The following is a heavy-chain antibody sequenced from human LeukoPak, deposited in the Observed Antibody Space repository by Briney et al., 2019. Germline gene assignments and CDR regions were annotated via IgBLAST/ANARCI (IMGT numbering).Heavy chain of an antibody. CDR3: ARDRERWRFGEFDY. V-gene: IGHV3-21*01. Sequence: GGSLRLSCAASGFTFSSYSMNWVRQAPGKGLEWVSSISSSSSYIYYADSVKGRFTISRDNAKNSLYLQMNSLRAEDTAVYYCARDRERWRFGEFDYWGQGTLVTVSS. CDR2: ISSSSSYI. D-gene: IGHD3-10*01. CDR1: GFTFSSYS. J-gene: IGHJ4*02.